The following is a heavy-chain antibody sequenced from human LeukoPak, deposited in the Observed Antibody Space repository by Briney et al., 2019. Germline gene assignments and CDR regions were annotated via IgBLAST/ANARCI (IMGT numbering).Heavy chain of an antibody. Sequence: PGGSLRLSCAASGVTFSYYWMHWVRQAPGKGLVWVSRLDSDGSSTSYAGSVKGRFTISRDNAKNTLYLQMNSLRAEDTALYYCVREGGYDPFENWGQGTLVTVSS. CDR2: LDSDGSST. V-gene: IGHV3-74*01. CDR3: VREGGYDPFEN. CDR1: GVTFSYYW. J-gene: IGHJ4*02. D-gene: IGHD5-12*01.